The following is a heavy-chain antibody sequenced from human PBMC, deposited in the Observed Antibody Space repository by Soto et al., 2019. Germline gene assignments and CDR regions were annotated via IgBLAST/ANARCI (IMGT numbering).Heavy chain of an antibody. J-gene: IGHJ4*02. D-gene: IGHD3-16*01. V-gene: IGHV1-3*01. Sequence: ASVKVSCKASGYTFTNYAMHWVRQAPGQRLEWMGWINAGNGNTKYSQKFQGRVTITRDTSASTAYMELRSLRSEDTAVYFCARWVWGNYFHYWGQGRQVTVS. CDR3: ARWVWGNYFHY. CDR1: GYTFTNYA. CDR2: INAGNGNT.